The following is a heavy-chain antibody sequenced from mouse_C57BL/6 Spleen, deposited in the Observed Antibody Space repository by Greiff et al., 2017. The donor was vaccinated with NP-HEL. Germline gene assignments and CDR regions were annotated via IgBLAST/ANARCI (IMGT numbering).Heavy chain of an antibody. CDR2: IDPSDSET. Sequence: QVQLQQPGAELVRPGSSVKLSCKASGYTFTSYWMHWVKQRPIQGLEWIGNIDPSDSETHYNQKFKDKATLTVDKSSSTAYMQLSSLTSEDSAVLYCARRELLGAMDYWGQGTSVTVSS. CDR1: GYTFTSYW. D-gene: IGHD1-1*01. J-gene: IGHJ4*01. CDR3: ARRELLGAMDY. V-gene: IGHV1-52*01.